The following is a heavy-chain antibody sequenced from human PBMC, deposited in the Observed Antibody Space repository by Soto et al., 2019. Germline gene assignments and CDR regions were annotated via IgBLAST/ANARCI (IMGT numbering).Heavy chain of an antibody. CDR3: ARGWFGPDV. Sequence: EVQLVESGGGLVQPGGSLRLSCAASEFTFSGRSVHWVRQAPGKGLVWVSGIDRVGTDTTYADSVKGRFTSSRDNAKNTVYLQMDSLGVEDTAVYYCARGWFGPDVWGKGTTVTVSS. D-gene: IGHD3-10*01. CDR1: EFTFSGRS. CDR2: IDRVGTDT. V-gene: IGHV3-74*01. J-gene: IGHJ6*03.